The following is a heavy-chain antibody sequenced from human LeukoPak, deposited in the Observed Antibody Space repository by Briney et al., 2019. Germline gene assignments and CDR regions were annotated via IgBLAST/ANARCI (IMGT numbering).Heavy chain of an antibody. CDR2: ISWNSGSI. CDR1: GFTFDDYA. CDR3: AKDITTYYDGSGSFDY. Sequence: GGSLRLSCAASGFTFDDYAMHWVRQAPGKGLEWVSGISWNSGSIGYADSVKGRFTISRDNAKNSLYLQMNSLRAEDTALYYCAKDITTYYDGSGSFDYWGQGTLVTVSS. V-gene: IGHV3-9*01. D-gene: IGHD3-10*01. J-gene: IGHJ4*02.